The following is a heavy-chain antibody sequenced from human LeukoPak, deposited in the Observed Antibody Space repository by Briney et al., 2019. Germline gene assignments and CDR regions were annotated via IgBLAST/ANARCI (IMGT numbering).Heavy chain of an antibody. CDR3: ARHLEYTTSGKAFDV. D-gene: IGHD3-3*01. CDR2: IYYTGST. Sequence: PSETLSLTCTVSGGSFSSSSYYWAWIRQPPGKGLEWIGNIYYTGSTYYTSSLKSRVTMSVDTSKNVFSLTLKSLTSADTAVYYCARHLEYTTSGKAFDVWGQGTLVSVSS. J-gene: IGHJ3*01. V-gene: IGHV4-39*01. CDR1: GGSFSSSSYY.